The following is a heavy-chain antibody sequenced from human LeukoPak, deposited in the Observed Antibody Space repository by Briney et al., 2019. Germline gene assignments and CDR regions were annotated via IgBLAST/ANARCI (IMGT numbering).Heavy chain of an antibody. CDR1: GGTFSSYA. CDR2: IIPIFGTA. CDR3: ASSIAVAGSPFDY. V-gene: IGHV1-69*05. J-gene: IGHJ4*02. D-gene: IGHD6-19*01. Sequence: GASVKVSCKASGGTFSSYAISWVRQAPGQGLEWMGGIIPIFGTANYAQKFQGRVTITTDESTSTAYMELSSLRSEDTAVYYCASSIAVAGSPFDYWGQGTLVTVSS.